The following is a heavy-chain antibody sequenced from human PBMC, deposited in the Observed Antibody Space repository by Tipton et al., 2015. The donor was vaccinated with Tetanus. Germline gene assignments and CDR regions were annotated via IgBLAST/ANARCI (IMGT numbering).Heavy chain of an antibody. Sequence: TLSLTCAVSGDSISSAGYSWSWIRQPPGKGLEWIGYVYYSGSTNYNPSLKSRVTISVDTSKNQFSLNLSSVTAADTAVYYCARSGYYSRAYYHYRMDVWGQGTTVSVSS. D-gene: IGHD3-9*01. CDR1: GDSISSAGYS. CDR3: ARSGYYSRAYYHYRMDV. J-gene: IGHJ6*02. CDR2: VYYSGST. V-gene: IGHV4-30-4*07.